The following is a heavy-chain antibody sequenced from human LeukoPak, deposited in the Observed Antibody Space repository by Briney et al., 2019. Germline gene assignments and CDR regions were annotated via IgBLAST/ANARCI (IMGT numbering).Heavy chain of an antibody. CDR1: GFRFTNAW. V-gene: IGHV3-23*01. Sequence: AGGSLRLSCAPSGFRFTNAWMTWVRQAPGKGLEWVSAISGSGSNTYYADSVKGRFTTSRDNSQNTLYLQMNSLRAEDTAVYYCAKTGDYFDSSGYYRPDAFGIWGRGTMVTVSS. J-gene: IGHJ3*02. CDR3: AKTGDYFDSSGYYRPDAFGI. CDR2: ISGSGSNT. D-gene: IGHD3-22*01.